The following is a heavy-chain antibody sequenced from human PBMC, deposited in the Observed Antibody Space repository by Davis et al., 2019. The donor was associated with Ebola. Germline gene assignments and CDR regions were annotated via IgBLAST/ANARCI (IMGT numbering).Heavy chain of an antibody. V-gene: IGHV4-61*01. D-gene: IGHD2-2*02. CDR1: GGSVSSGSYY. CDR3: ARSGKYCSSTSCYTNWFDP. CDR2: IYYSGST. J-gene: IGHJ5*02. Sequence: MPSETLSLTCTVSGGSVSSGSYYWSWIRQPPGKGLEWIGYIYYSGSTNYNPSLKSRVTISVDTSKNQFSLKLSSVTAADTAVYYCARSGKYCSSTSCYTNWFDPWGQGTLVTVSS.